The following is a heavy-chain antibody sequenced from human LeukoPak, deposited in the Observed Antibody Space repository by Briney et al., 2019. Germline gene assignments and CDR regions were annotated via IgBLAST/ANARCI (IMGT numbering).Heavy chain of an antibody. Sequence: PSETLSLTCIVSGGSISSYYWSWIRQPPGKGLEWIGDIYYSGSTNYNPSLKSRVTISVDTSKNQLSLKLSSVTAAETAADYCARGLMMAVAGRGEFHYWGQGTLVTVSS. CDR3: ARGLMMAVAGRGEFHY. J-gene: IGHJ4*02. CDR2: IYYSGST. V-gene: IGHV4-59*01. CDR1: GGSISSYY. D-gene: IGHD6-13*01.